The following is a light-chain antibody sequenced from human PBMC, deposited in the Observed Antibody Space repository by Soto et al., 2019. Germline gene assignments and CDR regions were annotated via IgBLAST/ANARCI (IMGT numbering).Light chain of an antibody. Sequence: EIVLTQSPATLSLSPGERATLSCRASQSVSSYLAGYQQQPGQAPRLLIYDASNRATGVPARFSGSGSGTDFTLTISSLEPEDFAVYYCQQRSNWPPFTFGPGTKVDIK. J-gene: IGKJ3*01. CDR1: QSVSSY. V-gene: IGKV3-11*01. CDR3: QQRSNWPPFT. CDR2: DAS.